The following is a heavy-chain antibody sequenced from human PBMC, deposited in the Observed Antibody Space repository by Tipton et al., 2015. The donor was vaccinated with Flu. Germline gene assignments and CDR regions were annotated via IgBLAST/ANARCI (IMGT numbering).Heavy chain of an antibody. CDR3: ARDPSATVTTNYYYYGMDV. V-gene: IGHV3-53*01. J-gene: IGHJ6*02. Sequence: QLVQSGGGLIQPGGSLRLSCAASGFTVSSNYMSWVRQAPGKGLEWVSVIYSGGSTYYADSVKGRFTISRDNSKNTLYLQMNSLRAEDTAVYYCARDPSATVTTNYYYYGMDVWGQGTTVTVSS. CDR2: IYSGGST. D-gene: IGHD4-17*01. CDR1: GFTVSSNY.